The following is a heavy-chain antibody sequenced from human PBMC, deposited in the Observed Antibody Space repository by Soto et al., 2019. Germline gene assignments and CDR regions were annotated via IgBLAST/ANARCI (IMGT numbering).Heavy chain of an antibody. CDR3: ARARDCISTSCYREYYYYYGMDV. J-gene: IGHJ6*02. D-gene: IGHD2-2*01. V-gene: IGHV4-30-4*08. CDR2: IYYSGST. Sequence: TSETLSLTCTVSGGSISTRSYYWSWIRQPPGKGLEWIGYIYYSGSTYYNPSLKSRVTISVDTSKNQFSLKLSSVTAADTAVYYCARARDCISTSCYREYYYYYGMDVWGQGTTVTAP. CDR1: GGSISTRSYY.